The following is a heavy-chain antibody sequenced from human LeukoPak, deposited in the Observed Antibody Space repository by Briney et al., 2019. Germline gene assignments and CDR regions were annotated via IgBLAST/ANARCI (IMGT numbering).Heavy chain of an antibody. J-gene: IGHJ4*02. D-gene: IGHD3-9*01. CDR2: ISYDGSNK. CDR1: GFTFSSYA. CDR3: ARENRYYDILTGGFDY. Sequence: GGSLRLSCAASGFTFSSYAMSWVRQAPGKGLEWVAVISYDGSNKYYADSVKGRFTISRDNSKNTLYLQMNSLRAEDTAVYYCARENRYYDILTGGFDYWGQGTLVTVSS. V-gene: IGHV3-30*04.